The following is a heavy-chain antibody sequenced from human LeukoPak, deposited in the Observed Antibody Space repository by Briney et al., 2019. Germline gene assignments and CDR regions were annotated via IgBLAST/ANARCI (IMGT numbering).Heavy chain of an antibody. CDR3: ARLPMAVTPHVDY. CDR2: MYYSGTT. J-gene: IGHJ4*02. D-gene: IGHD2-21*02. Sequence: SETLSLTCTVSGGSITSYYRSWMRQSPGKGLEWIWFMYYSGTTNYNPSLKSRVTISLGMSKNQFSLKLSSVTAADTAVYYCARLPMAVTPHVDYWGQGTLVTVSS. V-gene: IGHV4-59*01. CDR1: GGSITSYY.